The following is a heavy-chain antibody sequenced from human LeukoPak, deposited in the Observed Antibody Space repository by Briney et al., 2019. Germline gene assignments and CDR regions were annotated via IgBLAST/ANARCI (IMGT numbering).Heavy chain of an antibody. J-gene: IGHJ4*02. Sequence: ASETLSLTCSVSGVSISTYYWIWIRQPPAKGLEWMGFFSYSGSTKYNPSLKSRVTMSVDTSKNQFSLELNSVTAADTAVYFCARASFNSYGIDGFDYWGQGTLVTVSS. D-gene: IGHD5-18*01. CDR3: ARASFNSYGIDGFDY. CDR1: GVSISTYY. V-gene: IGHV4-59*01. CDR2: FSYSGST.